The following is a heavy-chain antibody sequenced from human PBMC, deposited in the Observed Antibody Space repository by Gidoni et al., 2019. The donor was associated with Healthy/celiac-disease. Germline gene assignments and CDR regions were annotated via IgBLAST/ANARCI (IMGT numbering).Heavy chain of an antibody. D-gene: IGHD5-18*01. CDR2: IWYDGSNK. CDR1: GFTFSSYG. V-gene: IGHV3-33*01. CDR3: ARDAQGIQLWLDY. Sequence: QVQLVESGGGVVQPGRSLRLSCAASGFTFSSYGMHWVRQAPGKGLEWVAVIWYDGSNKYYADSVKGRFTISRDNSKNTLYLQMNSLRAEDTAVYYCARDAQGIQLWLDYWGQGTLVTVSS. J-gene: IGHJ4*02.